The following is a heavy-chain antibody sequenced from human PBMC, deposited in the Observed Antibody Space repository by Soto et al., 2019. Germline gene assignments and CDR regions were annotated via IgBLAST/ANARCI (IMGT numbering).Heavy chain of an antibody. CDR1: GGSFSSLV. Sequence: QLLLVQSGAEVKQSGSSVKVSCKASGGSFSSLVISWLRQAPGQGPEWMGGINPMLGVANFAQKFQDRVTITADESTTTAYMELSSLRSEDTAVYYCARGPDQFDPWGQGTLVTVSS. V-gene: IGHV1-69*01. D-gene: IGHD2-2*01. J-gene: IGHJ5*02. CDR3: ARGPDQFDP. CDR2: INPMLGVA.